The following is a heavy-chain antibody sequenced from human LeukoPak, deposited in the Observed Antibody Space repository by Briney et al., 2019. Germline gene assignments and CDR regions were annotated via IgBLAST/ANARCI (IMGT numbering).Heavy chain of an antibody. Sequence: QPGGSLRLSCSASGFTFSSYAMHWVRQAPGKGLEYVSVIGSNGGSIYYADSVKGRFTISRDNSKNTLYLQMSSLRAEDTAVYYCVKTFRYCSGGSCQDYWGQGTLATVSS. D-gene: IGHD2-15*01. V-gene: IGHV3-64D*06. CDR3: VKTFRYCSGGSCQDY. CDR1: GFTFSSYA. J-gene: IGHJ4*02. CDR2: IGSNGGSI.